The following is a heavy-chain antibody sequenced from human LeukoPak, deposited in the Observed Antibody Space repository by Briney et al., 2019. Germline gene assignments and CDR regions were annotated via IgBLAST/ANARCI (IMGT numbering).Heavy chain of an antibody. CDR3: ARLSYAGEGH. J-gene: IGHJ4*02. CDR2: YSGFNDDT. CDR1: GYTFTTYL. D-gene: IGHD3-16*01. V-gene: IGHV1-18*01. Sequence: ASVKVSCKASGYTFTTYLITWVRQAPGQGLEWMGWYSGFNDDTNYAQKFQGRVIMTTDKSTSTAYLELRSLTPDDTAVYYCARLSYAGEGHWGQGTLVIVSS.